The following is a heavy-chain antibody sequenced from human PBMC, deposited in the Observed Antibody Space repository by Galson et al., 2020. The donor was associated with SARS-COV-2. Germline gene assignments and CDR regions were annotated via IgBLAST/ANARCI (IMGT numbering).Heavy chain of an antibody. CDR1: GGSFSGYY. CDR3: ARFRYGGKGEVAY. D-gene: IGHD2-15*01. J-gene: IGHJ4*02. CDR2: INHSGST. Sequence: ETSETLSLTCAVYGGSFSGYYWSWIRQPPGKGLEWIGEINHSGSTNYNPSLKSRVTISVDTSKNQFSLKLSSVTAADTAVYYCARFRYGGKGEVAYWGQGTLVTVSS. V-gene: IGHV4-34*01.